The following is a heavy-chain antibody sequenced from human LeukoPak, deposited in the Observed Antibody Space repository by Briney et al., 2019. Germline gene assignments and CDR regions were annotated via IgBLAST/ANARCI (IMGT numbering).Heavy chain of an antibody. V-gene: IGHV3-21*01. CDR3: ARGRFTMAYYYFDY. J-gene: IGHJ4*02. Sequence: GGSLRLSCAASGFTFSDYSMNWVRQAPGKGLEWVSYISGSSNYINYADSVKGRFTISRDNARTSVYLQMNGLRAADTAVYYCARGRFTMAYYYFDYWGQGTLVTVSS. D-gene: IGHD3-10*01. CDR2: ISGSSNYI. CDR1: GFTFSDYS.